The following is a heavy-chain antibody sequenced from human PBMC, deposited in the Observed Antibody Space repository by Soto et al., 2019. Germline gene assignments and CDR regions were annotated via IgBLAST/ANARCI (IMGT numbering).Heavy chain of an antibody. Sequence: EVQLLESGGGLVQPGGSLRLSCAASGFTFSNYAMSWVRQAPGKGLEWVSAISGSDDSTYYADSVKGRFTISRDISKNTLFLQMNSLRAEDTAVYYCAKGGGFVAAGPLLFDYWGQGTLVTVSS. J-gene: IGHJ4*02. D-gene: IGHD6-13*01. CDR2: ISGSDDST. CDR1: GFTFSNYA. V-gene: IGHV3-23*01. CDR3: AKGGGFVAAGPLLFDY.